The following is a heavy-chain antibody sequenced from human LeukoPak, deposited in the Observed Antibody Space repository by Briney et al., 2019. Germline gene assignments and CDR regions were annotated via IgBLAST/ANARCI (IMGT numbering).Heavy chain of an antibody. D-gene: IGHD1-26*01. J-gene: IGHJ4*02. CDR1: GFTFSSYW. CDR2: IKQDGGEI. Sequence: GGSLRLSCVASGFTFSSYWMSWVRQAPGKGLEWVANIKQDGGEIYYVDSVKGRFTISRDNAKNSLYLQMNSLRAEDTAVYYCARDRVVGATYFDYWGQGTLVTVSS. CDR3: ARDRVVGATYFDY. V-gene: IGHV3-7*01.